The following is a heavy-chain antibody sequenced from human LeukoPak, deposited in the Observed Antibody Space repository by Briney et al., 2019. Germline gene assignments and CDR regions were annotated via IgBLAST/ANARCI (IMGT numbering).Heavy chain of an antibody. CDR3: AKVGGIYCGGDCYDAFDI. V-gene: IGHV3-73*01. CDR1: GLAFSGSA. D-gene: IGHD2-21*02. CDR2: IRSKGDNYAT. Sequence: GGSLRLSCAASGLAFSGSAMHWVRQASGKGLEWVGRIRSKGDNYATAYAASVKGRFIISRDDSKNTAYLQMNSLKTEDTAVYYCAKVGGIYCGGDCYDAFDIWGQGTMVTVSS. J-gene: IGHJ3*02.